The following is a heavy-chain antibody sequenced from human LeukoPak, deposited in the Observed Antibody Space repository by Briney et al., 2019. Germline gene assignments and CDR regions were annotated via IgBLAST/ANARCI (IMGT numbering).Heavy chain of an antibody. CDR1: GFTFSSYW. J-gene: IGHJ4*02. D-gene: IGHD3-9*01. CDR3: ARGLRYSDWLPPYYFDY. CDR2: IKQDGSEK. V-gene: IGHV3-7*01. Sequence: GGSLRLSCAASGFTFSSYWMSWVRQAPGKGLEWVANIKQDGSEKYYVDSVKGRFTISRDNAKNSLYLQMNSLRAEDTAVYYCARGLRYSDWLPPYYFDYWGQGTLVTASS.